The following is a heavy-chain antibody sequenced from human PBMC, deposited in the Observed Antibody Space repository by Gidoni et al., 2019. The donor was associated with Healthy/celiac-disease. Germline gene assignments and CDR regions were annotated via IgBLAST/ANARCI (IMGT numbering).Heavy chain of an antibody. V-gene: IGHV1-69*04. CDR3: ARDHAPGGAFDI. D-gene: IGHD2-8*01. CDR2: IIPILGIA. J-gene: IGHJ3*02. Sequence: VQLVQSGAEVKKPGSSVKVSCKASGGTFSSYAISWVRQAPGQGLEWMGRIIPILGIANYAQKFQGRVTITADKSTSTAYMELSSLRSEDTAVYYCARDHAPGGAFDIWGQGTMVTVSS. CDR1: GGTFSSYA.